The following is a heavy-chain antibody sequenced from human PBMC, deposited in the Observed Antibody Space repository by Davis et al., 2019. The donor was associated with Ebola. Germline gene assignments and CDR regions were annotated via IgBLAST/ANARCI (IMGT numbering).Heavy chain of an antibody. CDR2: IKQDGSEK. CDR3: ARERGITMVQGTLRGLYYFDY. CDR1: GLSFRNFW. Sequence: GGSLRLSCAASGLSFRNFWMNWVRQAPGKGLEWVANIKQDGSEKYYVDSVKGRFTISRGNAKNSLYLQMNSLRAEDTAVYYCARERGITMVQGTLRGLYYFDYWGQGTLVTVSS. V-gene: IGHV3-7*01. J-gene: IGHJ4*02. D-gene: IGHD3-10*01.